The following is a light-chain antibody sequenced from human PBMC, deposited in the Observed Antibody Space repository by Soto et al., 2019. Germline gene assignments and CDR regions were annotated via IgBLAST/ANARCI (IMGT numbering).Light chain of an antibody. V-gene: IGLV2-14*01. Sequence: QSALTQPASVSGSPGQSITISCTGTSGDIGSYNRVSWYQQHPGKAPTLIIYEVTDRPSGVSNRFSGSKSGNTASLTISGLQAEDEAEYYCGSYPNINARACVFGTGTKLTVL. CDR3: GSYPNINARACV. CDR2: EVT. J-gene: IGLJ1*01. CDR1: SGDIGSYNR.